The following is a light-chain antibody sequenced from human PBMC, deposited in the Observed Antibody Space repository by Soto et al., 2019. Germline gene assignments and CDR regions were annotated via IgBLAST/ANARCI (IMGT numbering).Light chain of an antibody. J-gene: IGKJ1*01. V-gene: IGKV3-20*01. CDR1: QSVSSNY. CDR2: GAS. CDR3: QQYGSSYPWT. Sequence: EIVLTQSPATLSLSPGERATLSCRASQSVSSNYLAWHQQKPGQAPRLLIYGASSRATGIPDRFSGSGSGTDFTLTIRRLEPEDFAVYYCQQYGSSYPWTFGQGTKVDIK.